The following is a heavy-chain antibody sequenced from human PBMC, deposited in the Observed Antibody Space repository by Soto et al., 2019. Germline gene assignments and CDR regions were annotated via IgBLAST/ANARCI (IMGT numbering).Heavy chain of an antibody. CDR1: GYTFTSYG. CDR3: ARFGGAPNDYYYGMDD. V-gene: IGHV1-18*01. Sequence: QVQLVQSGAEVKKPGASVKVSCKASGYTFTSYGISWVRQAPGQGLEWMGWISAYNGNTNYAQKLQGRVTMTTDTSTSTAYMELKSLTSDDAAVYYCARFGGAPNDYYYGMDDWGQGTTVTVSS. CDR2: ISAYNGNT. J-gene: IGHJ6*02. D-gene: IGHD3-10*01.